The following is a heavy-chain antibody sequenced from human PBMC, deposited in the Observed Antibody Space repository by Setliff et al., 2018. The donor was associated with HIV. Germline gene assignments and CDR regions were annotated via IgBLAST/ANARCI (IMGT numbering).Heavy chain of an antibody. CDR1: GGSISTSNYY. D-gene: IGHD2-21*02. CDR2: VDYTGST. Sequence: SETLSLTCTVSGGSISTSNYYWGWVRQPPGKGLEWVGNVDYTGSTYYNPSLKSRVAISVDTSKNQFSLRLNSVAAADTAVYYCARQGNIVVVTSFDYWGQGTLVTVSS. J-gene: IGHJ4*02. V-gene: IGHV4-39*07. CDR3: ARQGNIVVVTSFDY.